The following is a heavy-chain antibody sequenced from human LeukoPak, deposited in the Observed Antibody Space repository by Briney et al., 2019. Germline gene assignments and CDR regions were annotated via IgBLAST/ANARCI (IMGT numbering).Heavy chain of an antibody. CDR2: IRYDGSNK. V-gene: IGHV3-30*02. CDR1: GFTFSSYG. J-gene: IGHJ4*02. CDR3: AKDLDDYVWGSYRSGGFDY. Sequence: GGSLRLSCAASGFTFSSYGMHWVRQAPGKGLEWVAFIRYDGSNKYYADSVKGRFTISRDNSKNTLYLQMNSLRAEDTAVYYCAKDLDDYVWGSYRSGGFDYWGQGTLVTVSS. D-gene: IGHD3-16*02.